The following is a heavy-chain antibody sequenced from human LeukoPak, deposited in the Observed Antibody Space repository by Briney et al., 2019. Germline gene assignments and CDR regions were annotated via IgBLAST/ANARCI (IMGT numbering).Heavy chain of an antibody. Sequence: SVKVSCKASGGTFSSYAISWVRQAPGQALEWMGRIIPIFGIANYAQKFQRRVTITADKSTSTAYMELSSLRSEDTAVYYCARDNCSSTSCLPTNYYYGMDVWGQGTTVTVSS. CDR2: IIPIFGIA. CDR3: ARDNCSSTSCLPTNYYYGMDV. J-gene: IGHJ6*02. D-gene: IGHD2-2*01. V-gene: IGHV1-69*04. CDR1: GGTFSSYA.